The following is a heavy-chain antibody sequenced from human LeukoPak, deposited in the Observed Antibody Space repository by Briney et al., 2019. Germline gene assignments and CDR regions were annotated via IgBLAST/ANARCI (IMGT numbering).Heavy chain of an antibody. Sequence: ASVKVSCKASGYTFTTYVINWVRQGAGQGLERMGWMNPNSGKTGYAQKFQGRVTITRNNSKSTAYMELSSLRSEDTAVYYCARGAPPLLFLYFDYWGQGALVTVSS. J-gene: IGHJ4*02. V-gene: IGHV1-8*01. CDR3: ARGAPPLLFLYFDY. CDR1: GYTFTTYV. D-gene: IGHD3-3*01. CDR2: MNPNSGKT.